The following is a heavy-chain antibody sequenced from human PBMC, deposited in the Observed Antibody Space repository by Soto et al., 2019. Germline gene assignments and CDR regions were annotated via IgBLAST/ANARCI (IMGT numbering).Heavy chain of an antibody. V-gene: IGHV4-31*03. J-gene: IGHJ5*02. CDR3: ARSSIFGAVFDP. CDR1: GGSISSGGYY. Sequence: PSETLSLTCTVSGGSISSGGYYWSWIRQHPGKGLEWIGYIYYSGSTYYNPSLKSRVTISVDTSKNQFSLKLSSVTAAVTAVYYCARSSIFGAVFDPWGQGTLVTVSS. CDR2: IYYSGST. D-gene: IGHD3-3*01.